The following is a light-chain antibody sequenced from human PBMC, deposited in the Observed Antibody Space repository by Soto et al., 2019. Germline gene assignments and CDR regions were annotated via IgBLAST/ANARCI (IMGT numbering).Light chain of an antibody. CDR1: QSVSSTY. CDR3: QQYYNWPPIT. Sequence: TVLAQSPGPLSLSPGERAILSCRASQSVSSTYLAWYQQKPGQAPRLLIYGASTRATGIPARFSGSGSRTEFTLTISSLQSEDFAVYYCQQYYNWPPITFGQGTRLEIK. CDR2: GAS. J-gene: IGKJ5*01. V-gene: IGKV3-15*01.